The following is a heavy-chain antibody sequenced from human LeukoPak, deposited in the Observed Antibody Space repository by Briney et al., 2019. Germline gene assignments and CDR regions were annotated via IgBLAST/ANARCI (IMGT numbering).Heavy chain of an antibody. CDR3: ARAAYSSSWGGFAFDI. J-gene: IGHJ3*02. Sequence: PGGSLRLSCAASGFTFSSYGMHWVRQAPGKGLEWVAVIWYDGSNKYYADSVKGRFTISRDNSKNTLYLQMDSLRPEDTALYYCARAAYSSSWGGFAFDIWGQGTMVTVSS. CDR2: IWYDGSNK. D-gene: IGHD6-13*01. V-gene: IGHV3-33*01. CDR1: GFTFSSYG.